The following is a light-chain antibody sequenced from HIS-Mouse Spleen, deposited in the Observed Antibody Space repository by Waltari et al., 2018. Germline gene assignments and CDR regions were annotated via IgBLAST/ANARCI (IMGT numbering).Light chain of an antibody. V-gene: IGKV1-13*02. J-gene: IGKJ5*01. CDR2: DAS. CDR1: QGISSA. CDR3: QQFNSYPVN. Sequence: AIQFTQSPSSLSASVGDRVTITCRASQGISSALAWYQQKPGKAPKLLIYDASSLESGVPSRFSGSGSGTDFTLTISSLQPEDFATYYCQQFNSYPVNLGQGTRLEIK.